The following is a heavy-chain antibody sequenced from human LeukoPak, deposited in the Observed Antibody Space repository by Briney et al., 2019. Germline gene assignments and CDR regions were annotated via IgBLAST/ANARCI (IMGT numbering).Heavy chain of an antibody. CDR1: GYRFSNDW. J-gene: IGHJ4*02. V-gene: IGHV5-51*01. Sequence: GESLKISCRGSGYRFSNDWIGWVRPMPGKGLEWMGIIYPDDSDTKYSPSFQGQVSISADKSINTAYLQWGSLKASDTAMYYCARRHCSGGSCYGEFDYWGQGTLVTVSS. D-gene: IGHD2-15*01. CDR3: ARRHCSGGSCYGEFDY. CDR2: IYPDDSDT.